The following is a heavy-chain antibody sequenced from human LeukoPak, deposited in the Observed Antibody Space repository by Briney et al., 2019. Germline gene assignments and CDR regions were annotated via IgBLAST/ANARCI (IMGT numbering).Heavy chain of an antibody. CDR2: ITNAGVST. CDR1: GFTFSSYA. CDR3: AQRIAAADTKYFDY. V-gene: IGHV3-23*01. J-gene: IGHJ4*02. D-gene: IGHD6-13*01. Sequence: GGSLRLSCAASGFTFSSYAMTWIRQAPGKGLEWVSSITNAGVSTYYADSVKGRFTISRDNSRNTLYLQMNSLRVEDTAVYFCAQRIAAADTKYFDYWGQGTLVTVSS.